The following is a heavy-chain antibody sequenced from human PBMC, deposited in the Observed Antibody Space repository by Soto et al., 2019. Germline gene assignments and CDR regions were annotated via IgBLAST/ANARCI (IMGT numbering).Heavy chain of an antibody. CDR1: GGTFSSYT. J-gene: IGHJ4*02. V-gene: IGHV1-69*02. CDR3: AMPYSSGWNKSADFDY. Sequence: GASVKVSCKASGGTFSSYTISWVRQAPGQGLEWMGRIIPILGIANYAQKFQGRVTITADKSTSTAYMELSSLRSEDTAVYYCAMPYSSGWNKSADFDYWGQGTLVTVSS. D-gene: IGHD6-19*01. CDR2: IIPILGIA.